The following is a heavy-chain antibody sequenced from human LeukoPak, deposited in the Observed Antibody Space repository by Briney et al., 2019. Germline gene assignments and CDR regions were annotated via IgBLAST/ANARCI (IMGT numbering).Heavy chain of an antibody. V-gene: IGHV1-8*01. J-gene: IGHJ3*02. CDR2: MNPNSGNT. D-gene: IGHD4-11*01. CDR1: GYTFRTYD. CDR3: VRGDLPTTVLNDPFNI. Sequence: ASVTVSCKASGYTFRTYDINWVRQAPGQGLEWLGCMNPNSGNTGYAPKFQGRVAMTRVTSINTAYMELFSLRSEDTAVYFCVRGDLPTTVLNDPFNIWGQGTMVTVSS.